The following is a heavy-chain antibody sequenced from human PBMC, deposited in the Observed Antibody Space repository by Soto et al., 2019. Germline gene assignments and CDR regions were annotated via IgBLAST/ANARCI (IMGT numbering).Heavy chain of an antibody. V-gene: IGHV3-23*01. CDR3: AKDRSSTSCYGFDY. J-gene: IGHJ4*02. D-gene: IGHD2-2*01. CDR2: IGDSGATT. Sequence: GGSLRLSCAASGFTFSNYAMSWVRQAPGKGLEWVSAIGDSGATTYYADSVKGRFTISRDNSKNTLYLQMNNLRAEDTAFYYCAKDRSSTSCYGFDYWGPGALVTVSS. CDR1: GFTFSNYA.